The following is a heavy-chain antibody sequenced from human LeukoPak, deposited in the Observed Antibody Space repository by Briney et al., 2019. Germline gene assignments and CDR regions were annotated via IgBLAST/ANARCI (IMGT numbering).Heavy chain of an antibody. Sequence: GGSLRLSCAASGFTLSSYEMNWVRLAPGKGMEWISYISRTGNSIYYADSVKGRFTISRDSAKNSLYLQMNSLRAEDTAVYYCARGPYSSNWYVDYWGQGTLVTVAS. CDR1: GFTLSSYE. CDR3: ARGPYSSNWYVDY. CDR2: ISRTGNSI. D-gene: IGHD6-13*01. V-gene: IGHV3-48*03. J-gene: IGHJ4*02.